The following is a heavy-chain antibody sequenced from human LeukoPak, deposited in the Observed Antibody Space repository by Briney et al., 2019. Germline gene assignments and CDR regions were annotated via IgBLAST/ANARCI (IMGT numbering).Heavy chain of an antibody. CDR3: AREAVYCSGGSCYSEVTHYGMDV. V-gene: IGHV3-30*03. CDR2: ISYDGSNK. J-gene: IGHJ6*02. Sequence: PGRSLRLSCAASGFTFSSYGMHWVRQAPGKGLEWVAVISYDGSNKYYADSVKGRFTITRDNSKNTLYLQMNSLRAEDTAVYYCAREAVYCSGGSCYSEVTHYGMDVWGQGTTVTVSS. CDR1: GFTFSSYG. D-gene: IGHD2-15*01.